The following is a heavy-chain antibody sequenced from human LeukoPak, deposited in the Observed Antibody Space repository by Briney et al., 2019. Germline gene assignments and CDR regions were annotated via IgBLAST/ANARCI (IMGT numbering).Heavy chain of an antibody. D-gene: IGHD3-22*01. Sequence: GGSLRLSCAASGFTFFNYGMTWVRQVPGKGLEWVSSISGSGGSTYYADSVKGRFTISRDNSKNTLYLQMNSLRAGDTAVYYCAKGRVIDLDYYSMDVWGKGTTVTVSS. CDR1: GFTFFNYG. J-gene: IGHJ6*03. CDR2: ISGSGGST. CDR3: AKGRVIDLDYYSMDV. V-gene: IGHV3-23*01.